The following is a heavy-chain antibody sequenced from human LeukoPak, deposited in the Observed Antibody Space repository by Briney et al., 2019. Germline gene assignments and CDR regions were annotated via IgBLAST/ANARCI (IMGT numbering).Heavy chain of an antibody. J-gene: IGHJ4*02. V-gene: IGHV3-23*01. Sequence: GGSLRLSCAASEFTFSSYGMSWVRQAPGKGLEWVSAISGSGGSTYYADSVKGRFTISRDNSKNTLYLQMNSLRAEDTAVYYCAKDPRSAVAGFDYWGQGTLVTVSS. CDR1: EFTFSSYG. CDR3: AKDPRSAVAGFDY. CDR2: ISGSGGST. D-gene: IGHD6-19*01.